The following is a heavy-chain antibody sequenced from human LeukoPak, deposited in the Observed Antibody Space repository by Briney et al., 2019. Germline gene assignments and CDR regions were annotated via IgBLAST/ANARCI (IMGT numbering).Heavy chain of an antibody. V-gene: IGHV3-23*01. CDR1: GFTFSSYA. Sequence: GGSLRLSCAASGFTFSSYAMSWVRQAPGKGLEWVSAISGSGGSTYYADSVKGRFTISRDNSKNTLYLQMNSLRAEDTAVYYCASAPVPATAFDYWGQGTLVTVSS. CDR2: ISGSGGST. J-gene: IGHJ4*02. D-gene: IGHD2-15*01. CDR3: ASAPVPATAFDY.